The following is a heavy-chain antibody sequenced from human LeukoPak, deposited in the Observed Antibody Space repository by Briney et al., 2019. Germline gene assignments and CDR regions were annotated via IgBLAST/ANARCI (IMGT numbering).Heavy chain of an antibody. CDR3: AKPAGPGSSDY. J-gene: IGHJ4*02. CDR1: GFTFSSYA. D-gene: IGHD3-10*01. V-gene: IGHV3-30-3*01. CDR2: ISYDGSNK. Sequence: GGSLRLSCAASGFTFSSYAMHWVRQAPGKGLEWVAVISYDGSNKYYADSVKGRFTISRDNSKNTLYLQMNSLRAEDTAVYYCAKPAGPGSSDYWGQGTLVTVSS.